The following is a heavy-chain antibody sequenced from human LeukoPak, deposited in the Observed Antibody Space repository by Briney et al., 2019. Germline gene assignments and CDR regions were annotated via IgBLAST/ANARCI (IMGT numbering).Heavy chain of an antibody. CDR2: IYYTGST. V-gene: IGHV4-39*01. CDR3: ARRGGSGRAFDY. Sequence: PSETLSLTCSVSGASISGGTYYWGWIRQPPGKGLEWIGSIYYTGSTYDNPSLKSRVTISVDTSKTQFSLKLSSVTAADTAVYYCARRGGSGRAFDYWGQGTLVTVSS. CDR1: GASISGGTYY. J-gene: IGHJ4*02. D-gene: IGHD1-26*01.